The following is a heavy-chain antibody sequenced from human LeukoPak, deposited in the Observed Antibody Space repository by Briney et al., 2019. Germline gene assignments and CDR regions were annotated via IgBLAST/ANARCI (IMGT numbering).Heavy chain of an antibody. D-gene: IGHD2-2*01. CDR3: AREYCSSTSCYAFDY. Sequence: PGGSLRLSCAAPGFTFSSYEMNWVRQAPGKGLEWVSYISSSGSTIYYADSVKGRFTISRDNAKNSLYLQMNSLRAEDTAVYYCAREYCSSTSCYAFDYWGQGTLVTVSS. CDR1: GFTFSSYE. V-gene: IGHV3-48*03. J-gene: IGHJ4*02. CDR2: ISSSGSTI.